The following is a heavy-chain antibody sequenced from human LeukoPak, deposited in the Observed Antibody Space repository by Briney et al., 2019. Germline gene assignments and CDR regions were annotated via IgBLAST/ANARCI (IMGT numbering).Heavy chain of an antibody. CDR3: ARNHGYSYGYGGFDY. V-gene: IGHV4-34*01. Sequence: SETLSLTCAVYGGSFSGYYWSWIRQPPGKGLEWIGSIYYSGSTYYNPSLKSRVTISVDTSKNQFSLKLSSVTAADTAVYYCARNHGYSYGYGGFDYWGQGTLVTVSS. CDR2: IYYSGST. D-gene: IGHD5-18*01. J-gene: IGHJ4*02. CDR1: GGSFSGYY.